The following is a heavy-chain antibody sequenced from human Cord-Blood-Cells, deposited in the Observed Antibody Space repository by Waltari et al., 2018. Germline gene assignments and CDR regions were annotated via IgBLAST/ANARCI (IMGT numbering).Heavy chain of an antibody. CDR2: INHSVST. Sequence: QVQLQQWGAGLLKPSEPLSLTCAVYGGSFSGYYWSWIRQPPGKGLEWIGEINHSVSTNYNPSLKSRVTISVDTSKNQFSLKLSSVTAADTAVYYCARGQRNYYGSGSYDYWGQGTLVTVSS. D-gene: IGHD3-10*01. V-gene: IGHV4-34*01. J-gene: IGHJ4*02. CDR1: GGSFSGYY. CDR3: ARGQRNYYGSGSYDY.